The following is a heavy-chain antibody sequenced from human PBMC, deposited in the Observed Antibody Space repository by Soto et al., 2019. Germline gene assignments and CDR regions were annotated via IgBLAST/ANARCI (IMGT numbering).Heavy chain of an antibody. V-gene: IGHV1-8*02. CDR3: ARVGRRSSWYYYYYGMDV. J-gene: IGHJ6*02. Sequence: ASVKVSCKASGYTFTSYDINWMRQATGQGLEWMGWMNPNSGNTGYAQKFQGRVTMTRNTSISTAYMELSSLRSEDTAVYYCARVGRRSSWYYYYYGMDVWGQGTTVTVSS. CDR1: GYTFTSYD. D-gene: IGHD6-13*01. CDR2: MNPNSGNT.